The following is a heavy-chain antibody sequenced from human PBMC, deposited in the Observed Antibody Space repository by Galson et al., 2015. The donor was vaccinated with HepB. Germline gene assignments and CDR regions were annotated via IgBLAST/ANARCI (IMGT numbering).Heavy chain of an antibody. CDR2: IYWDDDK. V-gene: IGHV2-5*02. Sequence: ALVKPTQTLTLTCTFSGFSLGTPGVGVGWIRQLPGKALEWLALIYWDDDKRYSPSLKSRLTITKDSSKNQVVLTVTNTDPVDTATYYGAHKPSRSSVVASRIGWFDPWGQGTLVTASS. CDR3: AHKPSRSSVVASRIGWFDP. CDR1: GFSLGTPGVG. D-gene: IGHD2-21*01. J-gene: IGHJ5*02.